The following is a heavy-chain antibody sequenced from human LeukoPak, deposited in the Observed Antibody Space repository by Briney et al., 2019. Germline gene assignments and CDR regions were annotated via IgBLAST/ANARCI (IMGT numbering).Heavy chain of an antibody. CDR1: GFTFSSYA. CDR3: AKGSRRSTSITMVRGVPFDY. D-gene: IGHD3-10*01. J-gene: IGHJ4*02. Sequence: GGSLRLSCAASGFTFSSYAMSWVRQAPGKGLEWVSAIRGSGGSTYYADSVKGRFTISRDNSKNTLYLQMNSLRAEDTAVYYCAKGSRRSTSITMVRGVPFDYWGQGTLVTVSS. CDR2: IRGSGGST. V-gene: IGHV3-23*01.